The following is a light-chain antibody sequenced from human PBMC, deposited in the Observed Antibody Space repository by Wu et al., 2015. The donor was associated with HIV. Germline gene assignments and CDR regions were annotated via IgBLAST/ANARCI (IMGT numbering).Light chain of an antibody. J-gene: IGKJ3*01. CDR2: AAS. Sequence: QGISSYLAWYQQKPGKAPKLLIYAASTLQSGVPSRFSGSGSGTDFTLTISCLQSEDFATYYCQQYYSYPSFGPGTKVDIK. CDR1: QGISSY. CDR3: QQYYSYPS. V-gene: IGKV1-8*01.